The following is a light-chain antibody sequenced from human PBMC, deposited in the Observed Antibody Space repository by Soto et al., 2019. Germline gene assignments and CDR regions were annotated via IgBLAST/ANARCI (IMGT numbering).Light chain of an antibody. CDR3: PQYNNWPFS. CDR1: QGVTTN. CDR2: DVS. Sequence: EIGMTQSPASLSVSTGERVTLSCRAGQGVTTNFAWYQQKSGQSPRLLIYDVSTRATGVPARFSGTGSETDFTLTISGLQSEDSAVYFCPQYNNWPFSFGQGTRPAIK. J-gene: IGKJ5*01. V-gene: IGKV3-15*01.